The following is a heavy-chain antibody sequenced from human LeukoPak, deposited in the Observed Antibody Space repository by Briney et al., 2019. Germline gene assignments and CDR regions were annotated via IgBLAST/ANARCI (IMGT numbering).Heavy chain of an antibody. J-gene: IGHJ6*03. CDR3: ARGSRDFWSGYDYYYYMDV. D-gene: IGHD3-3*01. CDR2: IYYSGST. V-gene: IGHV4-59*01. Sequence: PSETLSLTCTVSGGSISTYYWSWIRQPPGKGLEWIGYIYYSGSTNYNPSLKSRVTISVDTSKNQFSLKLSSVTAADTAVYYCARGSRDFWSGYDYYYYMDVWGKGTTVTVSS. CDR1: GGSISTYY.